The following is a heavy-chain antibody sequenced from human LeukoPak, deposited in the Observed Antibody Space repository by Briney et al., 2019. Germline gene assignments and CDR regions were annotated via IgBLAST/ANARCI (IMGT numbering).Heavy chain of an antibody. Sequence: GESLKISCKGSGFSFTNCWIAWVRQMPGKGLEWMGIIYPGDSDTRYSPSFQGQVTISADKSISTAYLQWSSLKASGTAMYYCARRYSNYAFGGYYYYYMDVWGKGTTVTVSS. CDR1: GFSFTNCW. CDR2: IYPGDSDT. J-gene: IGHJ6*03. D-gene: IGHD4-11*01. V-gene: IGHV5-51*01. CDR3: ARRYSNYAFGGYYYYYMDV.